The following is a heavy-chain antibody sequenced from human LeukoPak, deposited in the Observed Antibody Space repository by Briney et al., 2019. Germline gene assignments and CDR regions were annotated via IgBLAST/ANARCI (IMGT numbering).Heavy chain of an antibody. CDR1: GFTFSSYA. V-gene: IGHV3-23*01. D-gene: IGHD3-10*01. Sequence: GGSLRLSCAAPGFTFSSYAMSWVRQAPGKGLEWVSAITGSGGSTYYADSVKGRFTISRDNSKSTLYLQMSSLRNDDTAIYYCAKAEARYYYGSGSYLASWGQGTRVTVSS. CDR2: ITGSGGST. CDR3: AKAEARYYYGSGSYLAS. J-gene: IGHJ5*02.